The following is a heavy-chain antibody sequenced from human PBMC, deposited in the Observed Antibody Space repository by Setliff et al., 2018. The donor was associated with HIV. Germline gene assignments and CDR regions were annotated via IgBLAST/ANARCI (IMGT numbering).Heavy chain of an antibody. V-gene: IGHV4-34*01. CDR3: ARESPSSSWFYFDF. Sequence: SETLSLTCAVYGGSFSDYYWIWIRQSPGKGLEWIGEINHRGSTNYNPSLKSRVTVSVDTSKNQFSLKLGSVTAADTAVYYCARESPSSSWFYFDFWGQGTLVTVSS. CDR1: GGSFSDYY. D-gene: IGHD6-13*01. CDR2: INHRGST. J-gene: IGHJ4*02.